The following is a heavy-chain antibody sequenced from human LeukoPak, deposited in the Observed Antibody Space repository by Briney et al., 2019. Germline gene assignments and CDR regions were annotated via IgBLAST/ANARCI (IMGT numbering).Heavy chain of an antibody. V-gene: IGHV4-59*01. Sequence: SETLSLTCTVSGGSISSYYWSWIRQPPGKGLEWIGYTYYSGSTNYNPSLKSRVTISVDTSKNQFSLKLSSVTAADTAVYYCAREEYGILTGLSRRAFDIWGQGTMVTVSS. CDR1: GGSISSYY. J-gene: IGHJ3*02. CDR2: TYYSGST. D-gene: IGHD3-9*01. CDR3: AREEYGILTGLSRRAFDI.